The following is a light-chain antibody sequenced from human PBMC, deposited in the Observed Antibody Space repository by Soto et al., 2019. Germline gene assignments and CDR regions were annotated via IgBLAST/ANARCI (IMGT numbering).Light chain of an antibody. J-gene: IGKJ1*01. Sequence: DIQMTQSPSTLSASAGDRVTITCRASQSIDDCLAWYQQKPGKAPKLLIYKASSLESGVPSRFSGSGSGKEFTLTISSLQADDFSTYYCQQYHSYSVTFGQGTKVEIK. CDR1: QSIDDC. V-gene: IGKV1-5*03. CDR3: QQYHSYSVT. CDR2: KAS.